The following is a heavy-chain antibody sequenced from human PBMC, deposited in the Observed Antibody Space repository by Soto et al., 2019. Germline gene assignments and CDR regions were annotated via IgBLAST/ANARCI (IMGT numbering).Heavy chain of an antibody. CDR2: ISAYNGNT. J-gene: IGHJ4*02. V-gene: IGHV1-18*01. D-gene: IGHD2-2*01. Sequence: QVQLVQSGAEVKKPGASVKVSCKASGYTFTSYGISWVRQAPGQGLEWMGWISAYNGNTDYPQKLQSRVTMTTDTXTXTXXMELRSLRSDDTAVYYCAREGYCISSSCYASALDYWGQGTLVTVSS. CDR3: AREGYCISSSCYASALDY. CDR1: GYTFTSYG.